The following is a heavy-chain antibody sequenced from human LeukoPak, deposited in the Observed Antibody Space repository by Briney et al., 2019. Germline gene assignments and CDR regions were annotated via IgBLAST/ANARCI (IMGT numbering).Heavy chain of an antibody. CDR3: AKDRGLLWFGELLNGNGY. Sequence: GGSLRLSCVASGFTFSISSYAMHWVRQAPGKGLECVSAISSNGGSTYYANSVKGRFTVSRDNSKNTLYLQMNSLRAEDTAVYYCAKDRGLLWFGELLNGNGYWGQGTLVTVSS. D-gene: IGHD3-10*01. J-gene: IGHJ4*02. V-gene: IGHV3-64*01. CDR2: ISSNGGST. CDR1: GFTFSISSYA.